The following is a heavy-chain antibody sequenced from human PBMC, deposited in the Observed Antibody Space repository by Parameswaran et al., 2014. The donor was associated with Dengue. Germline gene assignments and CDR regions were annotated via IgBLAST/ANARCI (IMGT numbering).Heavy chain of an antibody. CDR2: FDPEDGET. CDR3: VFVQGPTHYYYYYMDV. CDR1: GYTLTELS. Sequence: ASVKVSCKVSGYTLTELSMHWVRQAPGKGLEWMGGFDPEDGETIYAQKFQGRVTMTEDTSTDTAYMELSSLRSEDTAVYYCVFVQGPTHYYYYYMDVWGKGTTVTVSS. J-gene: IGHJ6*03. D-gene: IGHD2-21*01. V-gene: IGHV1-24*01.